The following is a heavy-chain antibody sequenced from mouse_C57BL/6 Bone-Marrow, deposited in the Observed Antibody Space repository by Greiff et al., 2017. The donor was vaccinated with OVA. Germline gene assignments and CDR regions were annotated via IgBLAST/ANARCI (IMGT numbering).Heavy chain of an antibody. CDR1: GFTFSDYG. V-gene: IGHV5-17*01. J-gene: IGHJ1*03. Sequence: EVHLVESGGGLVKPGGSLKLSCAASGFTFSDYGMHWVRQAPEKGLEWVAYISSGSSTIYYADTVKGRFTISRDNAKNTLFLQMTSLRSEDTAMYYCARAYSNYEYFDVWGTGTTVTVSS. CDR2: ISSGSSTI. D-gene: IGHD2-5*01. CDR3: ARAYSNYEYFDV.